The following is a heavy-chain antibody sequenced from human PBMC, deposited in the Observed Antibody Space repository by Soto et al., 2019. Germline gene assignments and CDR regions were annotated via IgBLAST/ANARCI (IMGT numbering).Heavy chain of an antibody. CDR3: ARDTFGDTISEGNWFDP. J-gene: IGHJ5*02. V-gene: IGHV3-30-3*01. CDR1: GFTFSSYA. Sequence: GGSLRLSCAASGFTFSSYAMHWVRQAPGKGLEWVAVISYDGSNKYYADSVKGRFTISRDNSKNTLYLQMNSLRAEDTAVYYCARDTFGDTISEGNWFDPWGQGTLVTVSS. CDR2: ISYDGSNK. D-gene: IGHD3-16*01.